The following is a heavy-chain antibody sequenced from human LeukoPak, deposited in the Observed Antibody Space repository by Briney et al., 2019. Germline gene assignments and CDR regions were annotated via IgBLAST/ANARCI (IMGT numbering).Heavy chain of an antibody. V-gene: IGHV3-33*01. CDR2: IWYDGSNK. D-gene: IGHD6-13*01. CDR1: GFTFSTYG. CDR3: ARSMAAADY. Sequence: GGSLRLSCGPPGFTFSTYGMRWGPEAPGKGLGWVAVIWYDGSNKYNADSVKGRFTVSRDNSKNTLYLQMNSLRAEDTAVYYCARSMAAADYWGQGTLVTVSS. J-gene: IGHJ4*02.